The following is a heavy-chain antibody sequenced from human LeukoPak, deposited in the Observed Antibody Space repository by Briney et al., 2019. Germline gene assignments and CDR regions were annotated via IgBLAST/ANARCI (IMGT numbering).Heavy chain of an antibody. CDR3: ARLPYWYMDV. CDR1: GGSISSSSYY. CDR2: IYYSGST. V-gene: IGHV4-39*07. J-gene: IGHJ6*03. Sequence: NSSETLSLTCTVSGGSISSSSYYWGWIRQPPGKGLEWIGSIYYSGSTYYNPSLKSRVTISVDTSKNQFSLKLSSVTAADTAVYYCARLPYWYMDVWGKGTTVTVSS. D-gene: IGHD2-15*01.